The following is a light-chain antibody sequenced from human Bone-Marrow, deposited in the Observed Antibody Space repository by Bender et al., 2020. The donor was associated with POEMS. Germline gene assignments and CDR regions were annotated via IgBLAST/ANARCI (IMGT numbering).Light chain of an antibody. Sequence: QSALTQPPSASGSPGQSVTISCTGTSSDVGDYNYVSWYQQHPGKAPELLLYEVNKWPSGVPNRFSGSKSGNAASLTVSGLQAEDEADYYCSSYAGSNNFVVFGGGTKLTV. CDR3: SSYAGSNNFVV. CDR1: SSDVGDYNY. V-gene: IGLV2-8*01. J-gene: IGLJ3*02. CDR2: EVN.